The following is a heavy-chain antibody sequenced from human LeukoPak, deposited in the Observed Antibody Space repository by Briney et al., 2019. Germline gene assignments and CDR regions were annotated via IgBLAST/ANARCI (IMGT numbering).Heavy chain of an antibody. J-gene: IGHJ6*02. CDR3: ASTVTSPYYYGMDV. V-gene: IGHV4-59*01. D-gene: IGHD4-11*01. CDR1: GGSISSYY. Sequence: SETLSLTCTVSGGSISSYYWSWIRQPPGKGLEWIGYIYYSGSTNYNPSLKSRVTISVDTSKNQFSLQLSSVTAADTAVYYCASTVTSPYYYGMDVWGQGTTVTVSS. CDR2: IYYSGST.